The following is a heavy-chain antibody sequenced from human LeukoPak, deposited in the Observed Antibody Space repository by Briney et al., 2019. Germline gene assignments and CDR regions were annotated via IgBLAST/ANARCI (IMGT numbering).Heavy chain of an antibody. J-gene: IGHJ2*01. Sequence: PSETLSLTCTVSGYSISSGYYWGWIRQPPGKGLEWIGSIYHSGSTFYNPSLKSRVTISVDTSKNQFSLKLTSVTVADTAVFYCARHEYSSSWSPPEYFDLWGRGNLVTVSS. CDR1: GYSISSGYY. CDR3: ARHEYSSSWSPPEYFDL. V-gene: IGHV4-38-2*02. CDR2: IYHSGST. D-gene: IGHD6-13*01.